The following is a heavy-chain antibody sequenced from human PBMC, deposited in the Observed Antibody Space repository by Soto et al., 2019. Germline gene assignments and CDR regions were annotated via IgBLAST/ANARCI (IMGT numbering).Heavy chain of an antibody. Sequence: SETLSLTCTVSGGSISSSNYYWGWIRQPPGKGLEWIGSIYYSGSTYYNPSLKSRVTISVDTSKNQFSLKLSSVTAADTAVYYCARSRIQLWLGDFDYWGQGTLVTVS. J-gene: IGHJ4*02. CDR2: IYYSGST. CDR3: ARSRIQLWLGDFDY. CDR1: GGSISSSNYY. V-gene: IGHV4-39*01. D-gene: IGHD5-18*01.